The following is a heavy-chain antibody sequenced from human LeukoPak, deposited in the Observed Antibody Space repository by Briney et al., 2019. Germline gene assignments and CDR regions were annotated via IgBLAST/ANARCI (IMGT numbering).Heavy chain of an antibody. V-gene: IGHV5-51*07. J-gene: IGHJ4*02. CDR1: RFSFSRYW. CDR2: ISPGDPEI. CDR3: ARRTYFDTRHFDY. D-gene: IGHD3-22*01. Sequence: GESLKISCKTSRFSFSRYWIAWVHQMPGKVVEWMGIISPGDPEIRYSPSFQGQVTISADKTISTAFLQWSNLKASDSAIYFCARRTYFDTRHFDYWGQGTLVTVSS.